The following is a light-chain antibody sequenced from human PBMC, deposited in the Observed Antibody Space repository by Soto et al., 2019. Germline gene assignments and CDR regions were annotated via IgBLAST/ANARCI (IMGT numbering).Light chain of an antibody. CDR2: EAS. CDR3: QQYNRLWT. V-gene: IGKV1-5*03. CDR1: QSISNS. Sequence: DIQMTQSPSTLSASVGDRVTITCRATQSISNSLAWYQQKPGKAPKLLIYEASSLESGVPSRFSGSGSGTELTLTVPSLQPDDFATYYCQQYNRLWTFGQGTKVEIK. J-gene: IGKJ1*01.